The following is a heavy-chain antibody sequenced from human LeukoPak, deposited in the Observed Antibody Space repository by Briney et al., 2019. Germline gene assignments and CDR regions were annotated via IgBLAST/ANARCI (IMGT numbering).Heavy chain of an antibody. CDR3: AKDRYYYASGYFDY. CDR2: ISGSGGST. Sequence: GGSLRLSCAASGFTFSSYDMSCVRQAPGKGLEWVSAISGSGGSTYYADSVKGRFTISRDNSKNTLYVQMNSLRAEDTAVYYCAKDRYYYASGYFDYWGQGTLVTVSS. J-gene: IGHJ4*02. V-gene: IGHV3-23*01. D-gene: IGHD3-10*01. CDR1: GFTFSSYD.